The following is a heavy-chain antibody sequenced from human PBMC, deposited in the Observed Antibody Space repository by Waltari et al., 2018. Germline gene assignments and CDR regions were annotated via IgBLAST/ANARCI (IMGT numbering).Heavy chain of an antibody. V-gene: IGHV4-39*01. CDR2: FPYNGNT. D-gene: IGHD2-15*01. CDR3: ARPGRVGGGSLMGLDY. Sequence: QLQLQESGPGLVKPSETLSLTCSVSGGSISSTSYYWGWIRQPAGKGLEWIGSFPYNGNTYYNPSLKSRVTISVDTSKNQFSLQLTSVTAADTAMYYCARPGRVGGGSLMGLDYWGQGTLVTVSS. CDR1: GGSISSTSYY. J-gene: IGHJ4*02.